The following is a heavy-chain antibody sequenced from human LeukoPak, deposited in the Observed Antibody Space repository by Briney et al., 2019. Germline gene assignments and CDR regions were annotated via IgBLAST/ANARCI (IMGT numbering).Heavy chain of an antibody. CDR1: GFTFSSYE. CDR3: ARSSGSYRPFDS. V-gene: IGHV3-48*03. D-gene: IGHD1-26*01. J-gene: IGHJ4*02. Sequence: PGGSLRLSCATSGFTFSSYEMNWVRQAPGKGLEWVPHISDGGGTIHYADSVKGRFTISRDDAKYSLYLQMNSLRVEDTALYYCARSSGSYRPFDSWGRGTLVTVSS. CDR2: ISDGGGTI.